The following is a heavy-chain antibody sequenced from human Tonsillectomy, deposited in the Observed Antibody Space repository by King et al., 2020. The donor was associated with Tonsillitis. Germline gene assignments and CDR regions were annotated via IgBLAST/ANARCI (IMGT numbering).Heavy chain of an antibody. CDR2: INVDGSIT. CDR3: VRDQVSA. Sequence: VQLVESGGNLVQPGGSLRLSCAASGFTFSYYWMHWVRQAPGKWLVWVSRINVDGSITTYADSVEGRFTISRDNAKNTLYLQMNSLRADDPAVYYCVRDQVSAWGQGTLVTVSS. V-gene: IGHV3-74*01. CDR1: GFTFSYYW. J-gene: IGHJ3*01. D-gene: IGHD1-14*01.